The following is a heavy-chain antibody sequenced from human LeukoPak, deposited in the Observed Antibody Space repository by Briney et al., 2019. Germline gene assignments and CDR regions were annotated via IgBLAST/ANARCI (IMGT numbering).Heavy chain of an antibody. V-gene: IGHV4-39*07. J-gene: IGHJ4*02. CDR3: ARARNPHYYDSSGYYSGFDY. D-gene: IGHD3-22*01. Sequence: SETLSLTCTVSGGSLSSSNYYWGWIRQPPGKGLEWIGSLYFSGTTYYNPSLQTRVTISMNTSKTQFSLKLNSVTAADTAVYYCARARNPHYYDSSGYYSGFDYWGQGTLVTVSS. CDR1: GGSLSSSNYY. CDR2: LYFSGTT.